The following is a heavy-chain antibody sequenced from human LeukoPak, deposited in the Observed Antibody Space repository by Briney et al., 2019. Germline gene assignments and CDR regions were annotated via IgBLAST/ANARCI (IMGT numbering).Heavy chain of an antibody. J-gene: IGHJ5*02. CDR1: GGSISSYY. V-gene: IGHV4-59*01. Sequence: SETLSLTCTVSGGSISSYYWSWIRQPPGKGLEWIGYIYYSGSTNYNPSLKSRISISVDTSKNQFSLKLSSVTAADTAVYYCARSSSSGWGFRFDPWGQGTLVTVSS. CDR3: ARSSSSGWGFRFDP. D-gene: IGHD6-19*01. CDR2: IYYSGST.